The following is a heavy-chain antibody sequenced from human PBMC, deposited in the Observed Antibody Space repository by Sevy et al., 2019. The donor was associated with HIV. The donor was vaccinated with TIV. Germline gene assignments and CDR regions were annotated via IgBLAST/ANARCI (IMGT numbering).Heavy chain of an antibody. D-gene: IGHD6-19*01. CDR3: ARFSAAGTPYYFDY. V-gene: IGHV1-69*06. J-gene: IGHJ4*02. CDR2: IIPIFGTA. Sequence: ASVKVSCKASGGTFSSYATSWVRQAPGQGLEWMGGIIPIFGTANYAQKFQGRVTITADKSTSTAYMELSSLRSEDTAVYYCARFSAAGTPYYFDYWGQGTLVTVSS. CDR1: GGTFSSYA.